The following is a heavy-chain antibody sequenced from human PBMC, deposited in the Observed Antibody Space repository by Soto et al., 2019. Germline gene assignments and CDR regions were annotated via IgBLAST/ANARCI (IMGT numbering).Heavy chain of an antibody. CDR2: IYYSGST. J-gene: IGHJ6*02. CDR3: ARATFDYYYGMDV. Sequence: SETLSLTCTVSGGSISSYYWSWIRQPPGKGLEWIRYIYYSGSTNYNPSLKSQVTISVDTSKNQFFLKLSSVTAADTAVYYCARATFDYYYGMDVWGQGTTVTVSS. V-gene: IGHV4-59*01. D-gene: IGHD3-10*02. CDR1: GGSISSYY.